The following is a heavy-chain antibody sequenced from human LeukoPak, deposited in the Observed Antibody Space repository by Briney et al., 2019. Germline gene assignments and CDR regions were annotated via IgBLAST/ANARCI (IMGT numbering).Heavy chain of an antibody. Sequence: ASVKVSCKASGGTFSSYDISWVRQAPGQGLEWMGWISAYNGNTNYAQKLQDRVTMTTDTSTSTAYMELRSLRSDDTAVYYCARTNVYYYASSDYYPYFDYWAQGTLVTVSS. V-gene: IGHV1-18*01. J-gene: IGHJ4*02. CDR3: ARTNVYYYASSDYYPYFDY. D-gene: IGHD3-22*01. CDR2: ISAYNGNT. CDR1: GGTFSSYD.